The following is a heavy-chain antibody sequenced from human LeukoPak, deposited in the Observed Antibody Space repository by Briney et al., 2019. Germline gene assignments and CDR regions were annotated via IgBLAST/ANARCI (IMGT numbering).Heavy chain of an antibody. D-gene: IGHD6-13*01. CDR2: ISGSGGST. Sequence: PGGSLRLSCAASGSTFSSYAMSWVRQAPGKGLEWVSAISGSGGSTYYADSVKGRFTISRDNSKNTLYLQMNSLRAEDTAVYYCAKDRAAAGHWGYYFDYWGQGTLVTVSS. CDR3: AKDRAAAGHWGYYFDY. V-gene: IGHV3-23*01. CDR1: GSTFSSYA. J-gene: IGHJ4*02.